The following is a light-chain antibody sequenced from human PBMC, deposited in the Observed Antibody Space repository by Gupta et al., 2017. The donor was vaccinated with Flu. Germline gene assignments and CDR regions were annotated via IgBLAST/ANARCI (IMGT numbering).Light chain of an antibody. CDR2: AAT. CDR3: AQSYSTPMYS. CDR1: KSIRSY. Sequence: PSTLCASVGDRVTITCRASKSIRSYLNWYKQKPGKAPKLLIYAATSVKIGGPSRLGGRGYGTEFTLTIRSLHAEDCATCYCAQSYSTPMYSFGKGTKLE. V-gene: IGKV1-39*01. J-gene: IGKJ2*03.